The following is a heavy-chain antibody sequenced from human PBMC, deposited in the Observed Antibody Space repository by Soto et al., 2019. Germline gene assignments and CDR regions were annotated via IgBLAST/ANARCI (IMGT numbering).Heavy chain of an antibody. CDR3: ARDEPIVVVQAARRGDYYYGMDV. Sequence: QVQLVQSGAEVKKPGASVKVSCKASGYTFTSYCISWVRQAPGQGLEWMGWISAYNGNTNYAQKLPDRVPMTPDTSTRTDYMELRSLRSDYTAVYYCARDEPIVVVQAARRGDYYYGMDVWGQGTTVTVSS. J-gene: IGHJ6*02. V-gene: IGHV1-18*04. CDR1: GYTFTSYC. CDR2: ISAYNGNT. D-gene: IGHD2-2*01.